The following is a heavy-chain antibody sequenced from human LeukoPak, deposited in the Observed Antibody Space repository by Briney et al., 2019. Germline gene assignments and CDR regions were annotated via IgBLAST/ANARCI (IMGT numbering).Heavy chain of an antibody. Sequence: ASVKVSCKAFGYTFTSNYMHWVRQAPGQGPEWMGVISPSGGSTTYAQKFQGRVTLTRDMSTSTDYLELSSLRSEDTAVYYCARDIVAAAGTHAFDIWGQGTMVTVSS. V-gene: IGHV1-46*01. CDR2: ISPSGGST. J-gene: IGHJ3*02. D-gene: IGHD6-13*01. CDR1: GYTFTSNY. CDR3: ARDIVAAAGTHAFDI.